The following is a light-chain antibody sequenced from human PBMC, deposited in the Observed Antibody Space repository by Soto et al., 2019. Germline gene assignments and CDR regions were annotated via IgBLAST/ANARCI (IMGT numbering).Light chain of an antibody. CDR1: QDISNY. V-gene: IGKV1-33*01. CDR3: QQYDNLLFT. CDR2: DAS. J-gene: IGKJ4*01. Sequence: DIQMTQSPSSLSASVGDRVTITCQASQDISNYLNWYQQKPGKAPKLLIYDASYLETGVPSRFSGSGSGTDFTFTISSLQPEDIATYYCQQYDNLLFTFGGGTKVEIK.